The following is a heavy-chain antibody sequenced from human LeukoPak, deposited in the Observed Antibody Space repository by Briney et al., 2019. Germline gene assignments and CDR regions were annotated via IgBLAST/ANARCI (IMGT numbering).Heavy chain of an antibody. D-gene: IGHD3-22*01. CDR3: ARVSPRYYDSSGYNDAFDI. CDR2: IYYSGST. V-gene: IGHV4-59*01. J-gene: IGHJ3*02. Sequence: SXTLSLTCTVSGGSISSYYWSWIRQPPGKGLEWIGYIYYSGSTNYNPSLKSRVTTSVDTSKNQFSLKLSSVTAADTAVYYCARVSPRYYDSSGYNDAFDIWGQGTMVTVSS. CDR1: GGSISSYY.